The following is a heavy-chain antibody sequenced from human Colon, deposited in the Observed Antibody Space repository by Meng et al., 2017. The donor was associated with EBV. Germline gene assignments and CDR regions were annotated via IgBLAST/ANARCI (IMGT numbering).Heavy chain of an antibody. CDR3: ARDRGGF. V-gene: IGHV3-30-3*01. Sequence: VKLVGSGGGVAQPGRSLRLSCVASGFTFRIYDMHWVRQAPGKGPEWVAVISTDGNNKDYVDSVRGRFTISRDNSKNTVHLQMDSLRPEDTAVYYCARDRGGFWGQGTLVTVSS. CDR2: ISTDGNNK. CDR1: GFTFRIYD. D-gene: IGHD3-10*01. J-gene: IGHJ4*02.